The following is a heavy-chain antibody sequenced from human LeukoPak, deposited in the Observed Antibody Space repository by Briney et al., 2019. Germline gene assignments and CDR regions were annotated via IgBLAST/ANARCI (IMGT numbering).Heavy chain of an antibody. CDR2: INSRGDT. D-gene: IGHD2-8*01. CDR1: GGSIRSYH. CDR3: AMTTSNGSADY. Sequence: SETLSLTCTVSGGSIRSYHWTRIRQSPGKALEWIAYINSRGDTKYNPSLKSRVTISMDTPKNKFSLKVSSVTDADTALYFCAMTTSNGSADYWGQGTQVTVSA. J-gene: IGHJ4*02. V-gene: IGHV4-59*08.